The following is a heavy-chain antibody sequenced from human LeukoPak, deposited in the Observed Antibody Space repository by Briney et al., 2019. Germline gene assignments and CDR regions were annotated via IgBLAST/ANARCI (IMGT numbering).Heavy chain of an antibody. CDR2: INAGNGDT. D-gene: IGHD2-15*01. CDR1: GGTFSSYA. J-gene: IGHJ6*02. Sequence: ASVKVSCKASGGTFSSYAIGWVRQAPGQGLEWMGWINAGNGDTKYSQKFQGRVTITRDTSATTAYMELSSLRSEDTAVYYCARGSGCTGGSCSYYGMDVWGQGTTVTVSS. CDR3: ARGSGCTGGSCSYYGMDV. V-gene: IGHV1-3*01.